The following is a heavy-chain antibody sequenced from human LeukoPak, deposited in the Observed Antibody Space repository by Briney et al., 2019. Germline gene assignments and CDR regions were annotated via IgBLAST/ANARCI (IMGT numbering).Heavy chain of an antibody. CDR1: GFTFSDYG. Sequence: GGSLRLSCAASGFTFSDYGMHWVRQAPGKGLEWVAVISHDGNNIYYADSVKGRFTISRDNSKNTLSLHMDSLRAEDTAVYYCAKSLAESRAWYVPGDSWGQGTLVTVSS. CDR3: AKSLAESRAWYVPGDS. J-gene: IGHJ4*02. D-gene: IGHD6-19*01. CDR2: ISHDGNNI. V-gene: IGHV3-30*18.